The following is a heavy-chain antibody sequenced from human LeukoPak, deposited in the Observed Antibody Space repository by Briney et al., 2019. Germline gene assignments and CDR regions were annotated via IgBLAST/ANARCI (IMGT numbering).Heavy chain of an antibody. V-gene: IGHV3-7*01. D-gene: IGHD3-10*01. Sequence: GGSLRLSCAASGFSFSGYWMNWVRQTPGKGLEWVANINHNGTEKYYLDSVEGRFTISRDNTKNSLFLQMNSLSAEDTAVYYCARWIGGFDFWGQGDLATVSS. CDR1: GFSFSGYW. J-gene: IGHJ4*02. CDR3: ARWIGGFDF. CDR2: INHNGTEK.